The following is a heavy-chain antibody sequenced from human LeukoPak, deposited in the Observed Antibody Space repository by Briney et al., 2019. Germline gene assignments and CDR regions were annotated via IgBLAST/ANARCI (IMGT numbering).Heavy chain of an antibody. CDR2: IYYSGST. J-gene: IGHJ4*02. CDR3: ARSRSQVVVIPFDY. Sequence: PSETLSLTCTVSSGSISSSSYYWGWIRQPPGKGLEWIGSIYYSGSTYYNPSLKSRVTISVDTSKNQFSLKLSSVTAADTAVYYCARSRSQVVVIPFDYWGQGTLVTVSS. V-gene: IGHV4-39*07. D-gene: IGHD3-22*01. CDR1: SGSISSSSYY.